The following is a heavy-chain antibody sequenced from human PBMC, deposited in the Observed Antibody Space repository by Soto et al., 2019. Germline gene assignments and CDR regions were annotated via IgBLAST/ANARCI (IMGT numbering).Heavy chain of an antibody. CDR1: GGSISSNADD. CDR3: ARQGFTRLSFDF. J-gene: IGHJ4*02. D-gene: IGHD2-2*01. CDR2: IHNCGSS. V-gene: IGHV4-39*01. Sequence: SETLSLTCTVSGGSISSNADDWGWIRQCPGRGLEWIGIIHNCGSSFYNSSLRSRVTFSVDTSNNFFSLRLNSVTAADTAVYFCARQGFTRLSFDFWGQGTLVPVSS.